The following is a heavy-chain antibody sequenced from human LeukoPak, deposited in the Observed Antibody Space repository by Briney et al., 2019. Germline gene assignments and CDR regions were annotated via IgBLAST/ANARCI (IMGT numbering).Heavy chain of an antibody. D-gene: IGHD4-17*01. CDR1: GGSISSYY. CDR2: IYYSGST. CDR3: ARDVLTTVTTRPFDI. V-gene: IGHV4-59*12. J-gene: IGHJ3*02. Sequence: SETLSLTCTVSGGSISSYYWSWIRQPPGKGPEWIGYIYYSGSTNYNPSLKSRVTISVDTSKNQFSLKLSSVTAADTAVYYCARDVLTTVTTRPFDIWGQGTMVTVSS.